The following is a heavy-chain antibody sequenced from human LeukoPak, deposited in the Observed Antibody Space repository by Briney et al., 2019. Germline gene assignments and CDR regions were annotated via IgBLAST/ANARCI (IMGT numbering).Heavy chain of an antibody. Sequence: SETLSLTCAVYGGSFSGYYWSWIRQPPGKGLECIGEINHSGSTNYNPSLKSRVTISVDTSKNQFSLKLSSVTAADTAVYYCARGRSHTYYYDSSGYYYIWGQGTMVTVSS. D-gene: IGHD3-22*01. CDR3: ARGRSHTYYYDSSGYYYI. CDR2: INHSGST. CDR1: GGSFSGYY. V-gene: IGHV4-34*01. J-gene: IGHJ3*02.